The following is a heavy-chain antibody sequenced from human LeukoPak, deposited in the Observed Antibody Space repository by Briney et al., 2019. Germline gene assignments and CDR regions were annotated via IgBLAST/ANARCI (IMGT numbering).Heavy chain of an antibody. CDR3: ARGLSGSYDFDY. J-gene: IGHJ4*02. Sequence: PGGSLRLSCAASGFTVSNNYMSWVRQAPGKGLEWVSVTYSGGSTYSADSVKGRFTISRDNSKNTLYLQMNSLRAEDTAVYYCARGLSGSYDFDYWGQGTLVTVSS. D-gene: IGHD1-26*01. CDR2: TYSGGST. V-gene: IGHV3-53*01. CDR1: GFTVSNNY.